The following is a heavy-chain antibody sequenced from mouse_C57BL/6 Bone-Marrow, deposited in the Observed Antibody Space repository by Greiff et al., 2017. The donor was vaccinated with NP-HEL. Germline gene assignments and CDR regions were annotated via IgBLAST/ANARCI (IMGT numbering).Heavy chain of an antibody. V-gene: IGHV2-2*01. CDR1: GFSLTSYG. CDR2: IWSGGST. D-gene: IGHD1-1*01. CDR3: ASRGYYGSSWFAY. Sequence: QVQLQQSGPGLVQPSPSLSLSCTVSGFSLTSYGVHWVRQSPGKGLEWLGVIWSGGSTAYNAAFISSLSTSKDNSKGQVFFKMNSLQADDAAIYYCASRGYYGSSWFAYWGQGTLVTVSA. J-gene: IGHJ3*01.